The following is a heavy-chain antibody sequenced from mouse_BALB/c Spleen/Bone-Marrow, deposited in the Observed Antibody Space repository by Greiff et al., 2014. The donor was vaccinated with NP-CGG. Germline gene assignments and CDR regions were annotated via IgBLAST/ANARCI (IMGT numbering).Heavy chain of an antibody. Sequence: VQVVESGAELVRPGASVKLSCKASGYTFTSYWMYWVKQRPEQGLEWIGRIDPYDSETHYNQKFKDKAILTVDKSSSTAYMQLSSLTSEDSAVYYCARGSMILNYFDYWGQGTTLTVSS. J-gene: IGHJ2*01. V-gene: IGHV1-74*01. CDR1: GYTFTSYW. D-gene: IGHD2-3*01. CDR2: IDPYDSET. CDR3: ARGSMILNYFDY.